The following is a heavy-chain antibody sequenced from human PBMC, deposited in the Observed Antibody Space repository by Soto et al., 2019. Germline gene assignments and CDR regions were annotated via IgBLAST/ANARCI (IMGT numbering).Heavy chain of an antibody. V-gene: IGHV1-2*02. CDR3: ARERYQVISDGMDV. J-gene: IGHJ6*02. D-gene: IGHD2-2*01. CDR1: GGLFSSYP. Sequence: QEQLVQSGAEVKKPGSSVKVSCKASGGLFSSYPISWVRQVPGQGLEWMGWINPQTGGTSYAQKFQGRVTLSRDTSINTAYLELSRLRFDDAAVYFCARERYQVISDGMDVWGQGTTVTVSS. CDR2: INPQTGGT.